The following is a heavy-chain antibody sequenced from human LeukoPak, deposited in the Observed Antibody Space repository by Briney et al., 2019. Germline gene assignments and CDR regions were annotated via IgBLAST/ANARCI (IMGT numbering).Heavy chain of an antibody. J-gene: IGHJ5*02. CDR2: ITPNRGNT. CDR1: GYTFTSYD. V-gene: IGHV1-8*03. CDR3: VRGTHCSSTSCLGGIDP. Sequence: EASVKVSCKASGYTFTSYDINWVRQATGQGLEWMGWITPNRGNTGYAQQIQGRVLITRDTSISTAYMELSSLRSEDTAVYYCVRGTHCSSTSCLGGIDPWGQGTLVTVSS. D-gene: IGHD2-2*01.